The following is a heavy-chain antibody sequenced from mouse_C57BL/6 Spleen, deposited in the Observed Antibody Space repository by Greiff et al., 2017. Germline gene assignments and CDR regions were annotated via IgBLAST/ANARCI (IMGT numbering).Heavy chain of an antibody. J-gene: IGHJ4*01. Sequence: VQLKESGGGLVKPGGSLKLSCAASGFTFSSYAMSWVRQTPEKRLAWVATISDGGSYTYYPDNVKGRFTISRDNAKNNLYLQMSHLKSEDTAMYYCARDRGGSSYRDAMDYWGQGTSVTVSS. D-gene: IGHD1-1*01. CDR3: ARDRGGSSYRDAMDY. V-gene: IGHV5-4*01. CDR1: GFTFSSYA. CDR2: ISDGGSYT.